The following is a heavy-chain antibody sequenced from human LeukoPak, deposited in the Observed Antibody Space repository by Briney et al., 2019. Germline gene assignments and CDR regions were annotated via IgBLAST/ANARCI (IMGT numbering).Heavy chain of an antibody. CDR2: INHSGST. Sequence: SETLSLTCAVYGGSFSGYYWSWIRQPPGKGLEWIGEINHSGSTNYNPSLKSRVTMSVDTSKNQFSLKLTSMTAADTAVYYCARADYGGRWNDVFDIWGQGTTVTVSS. CDR3: ARADYGGRWNDVFDI. V-gene: IGHV4-34*01. J-gene: IGHJ3*02. D-gene: IGHD4-23*01. CDR1: GGSFSGYY.